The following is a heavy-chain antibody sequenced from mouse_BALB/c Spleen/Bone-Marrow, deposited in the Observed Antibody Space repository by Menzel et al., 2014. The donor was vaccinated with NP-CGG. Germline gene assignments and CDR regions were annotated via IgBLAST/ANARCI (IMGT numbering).Heavy chain of an antibody. Sequence: EVMLVESGGDLVKPGGSLKLSCAASGFTFSSYGVSWVRQTPDKRLEWVATISSGGSYTYYPDSVKGRFTISRDNAKNPLYLQMSSLKSEDTAMYYCARRDYDYDGPWFAYWGQGTLVTVSA. J-gene: IGHJ3*01. V-gene: IGHV5-6*02. CDR1: GFTFSSYG. CDR2: ISSGGSYT. CDR3: ARRDYDYDGPWFAY. D-gene: IGHD2-4*01.